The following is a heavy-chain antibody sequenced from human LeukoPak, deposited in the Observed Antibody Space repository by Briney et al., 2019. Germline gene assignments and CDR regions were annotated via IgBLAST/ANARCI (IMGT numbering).Heavy chain of an antibody. Sequence: SQTLSLTCAIFGDSVSSNNAAWNWIRQSPSRGLEWLGRTYYRSKWSNDYAESMKSRITINADTSKNQLPLHLNSVTPEDTAVYYCSRRSMTVSGGHSFHIWGQGTMVTVSS. D-gene: IGHD6-19*01. CDR3: SRRSMTVSGGHSFHI. J-gene: IGHJ3*02. V-gene: IGHV6-1*01. CDR1: GDSVSSNNAA. CDR2: TYYRSKWSN.